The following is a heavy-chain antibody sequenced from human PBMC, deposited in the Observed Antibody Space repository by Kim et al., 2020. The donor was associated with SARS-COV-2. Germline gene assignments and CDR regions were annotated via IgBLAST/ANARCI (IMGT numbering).Heavy chain of an antibody. D-gene: IGHD2-15*01. CDR1: GFTFSSYG. J-gene: IGHJ4*02. Sequence: GGSLRLSCAASGFTFSSYGMHWVRQAPGKGLEWVAVISYDGSNKYYADSVKGRFTISRDNSKNTLYLQMNSLRAEDTAVYYCAKDRRRYCSGGSCYPLDYWGQGTLVTVSS. CDR2: ISYDGSNK. V-gene: IGHV3-30*18. CDR3: AKDRRRYCSGGSCYPLDY.